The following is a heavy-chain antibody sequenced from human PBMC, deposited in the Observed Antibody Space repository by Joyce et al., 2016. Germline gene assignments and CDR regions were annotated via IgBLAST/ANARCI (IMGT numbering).Heavy chain of an antibody. J-gene: IGHJ6*02. CDR1: GFSLSTGGMC. D-gene: IGHD2/OR15-2a*01. Sequence: QVTLRESGPALVKPTQTLTLTCTFSGFSLSTGGMCVSWIRQPPGKAMAWLARIDWDDDKYYSTSLRTRLSISKDTSKNQVVLTMTNMDPVDTATYYCARAPLYDYYYGMDVWGPGTTVTVSS. V-gene: IGHV2-70*15. CDR2: IDWDDDK. CDR3: ARAPLYDYYYGMDV.